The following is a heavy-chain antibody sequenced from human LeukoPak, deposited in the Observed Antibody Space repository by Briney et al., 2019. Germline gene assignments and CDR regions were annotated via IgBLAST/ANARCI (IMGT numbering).Heavy chain of an antibody. CDR1: GFTFSNYA. V-gene: IGHV3-23*01. J-gene: IGHJ5*02. CDR2: IGGSTGPT. D-gene: IGHD2-2*01. Sequence: GGSLRLSCAASGFTFSNYAMSWVRQAPGKGLEWVSSIGGSTGPTYYADSVKGRFTISRDNSKNTLYLQMNRLRAEDTAVYYCAKDRYCSSTSCFAGQFDPWGQGTLVTVSS. CDR3: AKDRYCSSTSCFAGQFDP.